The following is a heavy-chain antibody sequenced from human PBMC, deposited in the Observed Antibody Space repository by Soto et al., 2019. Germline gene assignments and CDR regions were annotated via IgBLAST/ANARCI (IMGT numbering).Heavy chain of an antibody. Sequence: PSETLSLTCAVYGGSFSGYYWSWIRQPPGKGLEWIGEINHSGSTNYNPSLKSRATISVDTSKNQFSLKLSSVTAADTAVYYCARGLRTAMVLAFDYWGQGTLVTVSS. D-gene: IGHD5-18*01. V-gene: IGHV4-34*01. CDR3: ARGLRTAMVLAFDY. CDR2: INHSGST. CDR1: GGSFSGYY. J-gene: IGHJ4*02.